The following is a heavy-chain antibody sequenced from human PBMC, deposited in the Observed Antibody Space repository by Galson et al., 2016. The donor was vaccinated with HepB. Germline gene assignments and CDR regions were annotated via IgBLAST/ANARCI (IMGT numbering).Heavy chain of an antibody. CDR1: GYTFTSYG. V-gene: IGHV1-18*01. CDR3: ARNCSSWYADY. J-gene: IGHJ4*02. Sequence: SVKVSCKASGYTFTSYGISWVRQAPGQGLEWMGWISSYNGYTTYAQKLQGRVTMTTETSTSTAYMELRSLRSDDTAVYYCARNCSSWYADYWGQGTLVTVSS. D-gene: IGHD6-13*01. CDR2: ISSYNGYT.